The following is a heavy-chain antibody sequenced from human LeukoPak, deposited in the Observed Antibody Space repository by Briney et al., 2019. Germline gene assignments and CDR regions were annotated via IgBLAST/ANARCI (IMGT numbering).Heavy chain of an antibody. V-gene: IGHV3-49*04. CDR2: IRRKDHGGTP. CDR3: ARDSNFELDY. J-gene: IGHJ4*02. D-gene: IGHD3-9*01. Sequence: GSLRLSCTTSGFTFGDYAMSWVRQAPGKGLEWVGFIRRKDHGGTPEHAASVKGRFTISRDDSKSIAYLQMNSLKTEDTAVYFCARDSNFELDYWGQGTQVTVSS. CDR1: GFTFGDYA.